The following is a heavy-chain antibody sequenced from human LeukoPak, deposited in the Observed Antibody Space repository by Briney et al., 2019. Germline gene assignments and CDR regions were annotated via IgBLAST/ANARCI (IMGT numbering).Heavy chain of an antibody. CDR1: GFTFSSYA. V-gene: IGHV3-30-3*01. D-gene: IGHD6-19*01. J-gene: IGHJ4*02. CDR3: AKDQGYSSGWLEMTG. Sequence: LTGGSLRLSCAASGFTFSSYAMHWVRQAPGKGLEWVAVISYDGSNKYYADSVKGRFTISRDNSKNTLYLQMNSLRAEDTAVYYCAKDQGYSSGWLEMTGWGQGTLVTVSS. CDR2: ISYDGSNK.